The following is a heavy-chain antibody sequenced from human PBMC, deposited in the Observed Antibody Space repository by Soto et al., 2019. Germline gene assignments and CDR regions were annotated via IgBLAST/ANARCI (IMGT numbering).Heavy chain of an antibody. CDR1: GFIFNNYA. CDR2: VSGSGGST. D-gene: IGHD3-22*01. V-gene: IGHV3-23*01. Sequence: GGSLRLSCAASGFIFNNYAMSWVRQAPGKGLEWVSTVSGSGGSTYYADSLKGRFTISRDNSKKTVYLQMNSLRVDDTAIYYCAKGLYYYDSSGYRLFDYWGQGTLVTVSS. CDR3: AKGLYYYDSSGYRLFDY. J-gene: IGHJ4*02.